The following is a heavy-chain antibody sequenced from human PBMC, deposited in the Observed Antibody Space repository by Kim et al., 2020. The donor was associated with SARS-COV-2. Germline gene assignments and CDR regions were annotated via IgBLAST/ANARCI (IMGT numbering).Heavy chain of an antibody. CDR1: GFTFGDYA. CDR2: IRSKTSGRTT. CDR3: GPWTSQAMFHY. Sequence: GGSLRLSCTASGFTFGDYAMSWVRQAPGKGLEGVAFIRSKTSGRTTEYAASVKDRFTISTDESKSIAYLQMDTLKTDDTAVYYCGPWTSQAMFHYWGQGTLVTVSS. J-gene: IGHJ4*02. D-gene: IGHD1-1*01. V-gene: IGHV3-49*04.